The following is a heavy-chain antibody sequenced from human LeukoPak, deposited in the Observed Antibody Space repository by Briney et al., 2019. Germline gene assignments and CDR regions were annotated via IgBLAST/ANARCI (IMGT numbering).Heavy chain of an antibody. D-gene: IGHD1-26*01. CDR3: ITDPGEWEPI. J-gene: IGHJ3*02. Sequence: GGSLGLSCEASGFIFSKYWMTWVRQAPGKGLEWVGRIKSKTDGATTDYGAPVKGRFIISREDSKNTLYLQMNGLKIEDTAVYYCITDPGEWEPIWGQGTMVTVSS. V-gene: IGHV3-15*01. CDR2: IKSKTDGATT. CDR1: GFIFSKYW.